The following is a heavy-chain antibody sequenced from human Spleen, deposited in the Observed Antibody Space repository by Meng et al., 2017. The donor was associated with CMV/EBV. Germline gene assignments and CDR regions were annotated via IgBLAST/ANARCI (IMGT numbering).Heavy chain of an antibody. CDR1: GFTFSSYA. CDR2: ISYDGSNK. CDR3: AKVGRDGYNYLGY. D-gene: IGHD5-24*01. J-gene: IGHJ4*02. Sequence: LKISCAASGFTFSSYAMHWVRQAPGKGLEWVAVISYDGSNKYYADSVKGRFTISRDNSKNTLYLQMNSLRAEDTAVYYCAKVGRDGYNYLGYWGQGTLVTVSS. V-gene: IGHV3-30*04.